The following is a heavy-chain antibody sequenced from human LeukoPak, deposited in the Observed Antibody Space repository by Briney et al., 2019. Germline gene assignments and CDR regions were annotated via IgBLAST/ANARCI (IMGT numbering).Heavy chain of an antibody. Sequence: SETLSLTCTVSGGSISSYYWSWIRQPPGKGLEWIGEINHGGSTNYNPSLKSRVTISVDPSKNQFSLKLSSVTAADTAVYYCAREYGSGYYYHFDYWGQGTLVTVSS. CDR3: AREYGSGYYYHFDY. J-gene: IGHJ4*02. V-gene: IGHV4-34*01. D-gene: IGHD3-22*01. CDR1: GGSISSYY. CDR2: INHGGST.